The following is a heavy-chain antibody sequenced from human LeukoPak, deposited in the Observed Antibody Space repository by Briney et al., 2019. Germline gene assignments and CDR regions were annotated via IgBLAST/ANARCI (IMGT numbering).Heavy chain of an antibody. CDR2: IYSSGST. D-gene: IGHD6-19*01. CDR1: GGSVTSGSNY. Sequence: SETLSLTCTVSGGSVTSGSNYWSWIRQPPGRGLEWIGYIYSSGSTEYNPGLKSRVTISMDPSKKQFSLKLRSVTAADTAVYFCAKEHMAVTGYFDGWGKGTLVSVSS. CDR3: AKEHMAVTGYFDG. J-gene: IGHJ4*02. V-gene: IGHV4-61*01.